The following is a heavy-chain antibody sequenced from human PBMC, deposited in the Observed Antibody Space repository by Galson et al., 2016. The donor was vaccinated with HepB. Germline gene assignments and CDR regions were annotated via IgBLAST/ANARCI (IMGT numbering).Heavy chain of an antibody. CDR3: AHLNSGTYKGDASDM. CDR1: GGSLSITSYY. D-gene: IGHD3-10*01. V-gene: IGHV4-39*02. J-gene: IGHJ3*02. Sequence: SETLSLTCVVSGGSLSITSYYWGWIRQPPGKGLEWIGTFYYSGNTYYNPSLRSRLSISVDTSQNHFSLRLSSVTAADTAVYYCAHLNSGTYKGDASDMWGQGTMVIVSS. CDR2: FYYSGNT.